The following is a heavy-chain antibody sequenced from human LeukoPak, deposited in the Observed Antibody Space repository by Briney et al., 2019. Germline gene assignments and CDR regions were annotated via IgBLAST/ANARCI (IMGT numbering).Heavy chain of an antibody. CDR3: ARDLLFYYDSSGYYPFDY. J-gene: IGHJ4*02. Sequence: GGSLRLSCAASGFTFSSYSMNWVRQAPGKGLEWVSSISSSSSYIYYADSVKGRFTISRDNAKNSLYLQMNSLRAEDTAVYYCARDLLFYYDSSGYYPFDYWGQGALVTVSS. V-gene: IGHV3-21*01. D-gene: IGHD3-22*01. CDR1: GFTFSSYS. CDR2: ISSSSSYI.